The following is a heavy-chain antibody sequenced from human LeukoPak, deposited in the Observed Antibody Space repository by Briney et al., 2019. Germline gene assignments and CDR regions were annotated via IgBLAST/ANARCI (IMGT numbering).Heavy chain of an antibody. J-gene: IGHJ3*02. V-gene: IGHV4-38-2*02. CDR3: ASPTDYYDSGSLRGAFDI. D-gene: IGHD3-10*01. Sequence: PSETLSLTCTVSGYSISSAYYWGWIRQPPGKGLEWIGNIDHSGSPYYNPSLKSRVTISVDSSKNLFSLKLSSVTAADTAVYYCASPTDYYDSGSLRGAFDIWGQGTMVTVSS. CDR1: GYSISSAYY. CDR2: IDHSGSP.